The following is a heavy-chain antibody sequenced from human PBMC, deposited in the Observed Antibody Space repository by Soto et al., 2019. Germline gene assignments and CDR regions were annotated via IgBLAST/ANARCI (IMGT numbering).Heavy chain of an antibody. Sequence: EVQLVESGGGLVQPGGSLRLSCATSGITFSDHDMDWVRQAPGKGLEWLGRSRSRPDNYATDYAASVRGRFTFSRDDSKSSLSLQMRSLKIGDTAMYYCVLWVWGLINYWGQGTLVTVSS. CDR3: VLWVWGLINY. J-gene: IGHJ4*02. CDR2: SRSRPDNYAT. D-gene: IGHD3-10*01. V-gene: IGHV3-72*01. CDR1: GITFSDHD.